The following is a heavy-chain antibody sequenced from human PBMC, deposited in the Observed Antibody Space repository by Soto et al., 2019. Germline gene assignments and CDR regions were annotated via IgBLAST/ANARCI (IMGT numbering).Heavy chain of an antibody. CDR1: GGSISSGGYS. J-gene: IGHJ5*01. CDR2: IYHSGST. Sequence: SETLSLTCAVSGGSISSGGYSWSWIRQPPGKGLEWIGYIYHSGSTYYRSKWYNDYAVSVKGRITINPDTSNNQFSLQLNSVTPDDTAVYYCARLVGNSWLDSWGQGTLVTVSS. CDR3: ARLVGNSWLDS. V-gene: IGHV4-30-2*05. D-gene: IGHD2-2*01.